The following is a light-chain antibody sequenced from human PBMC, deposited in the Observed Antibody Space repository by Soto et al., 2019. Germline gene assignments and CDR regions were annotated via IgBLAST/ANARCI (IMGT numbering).Light chain of an antibody. Sequence: DIVMTQSPLSLPVTPGEPPSISCRSSQILVHSNGYNYLDRYLQKPGQSPQLLIYLASNRSSRVHDRFSGSGSVTDFTLQISRVEAEDVGVYYCLHAIQDPLHTFGQWPKLEMK. CDR3: LHAIQDPLHT. CDR2: LAS. J-gene: IGKJ2*01. V-gene: IGKV2-28*01. CDR1: QILVHSNGYNY.